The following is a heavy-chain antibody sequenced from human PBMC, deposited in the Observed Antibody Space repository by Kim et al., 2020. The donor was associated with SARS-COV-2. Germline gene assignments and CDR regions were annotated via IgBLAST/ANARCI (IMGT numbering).Heavy chain of an antibody. CDR3: AGSSTAARLVY. D-gene: IGHD6-6*01. V-gene: IGHV1-3*01. J-gene: IGHJ4*02. Sequence: KDSQRFQGRVTITRDTSASTAYMELSSLRSEDTAVYYCAGSSTAARLVYWGQGTLVTVSS.